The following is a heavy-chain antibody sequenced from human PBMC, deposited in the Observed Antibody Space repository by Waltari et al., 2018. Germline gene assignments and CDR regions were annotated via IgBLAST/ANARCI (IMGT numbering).Heavy chain of an antibody. CDR3: GRSDVAIPGDN. V-gene: IGHV3-7*03. Sequence: EVKLVESGGSQVQPGGSLILSCEGSGFSLRRNWISWVRQAPGKGPEWVANIKGDESERYYLDSVKGRFSISRDNAANTVYLRMNYLRSEDAAIYYCGRSDVAIPGDNWGQGTQVIVSS. CDR1: GFSLRRNW. J-gene: IGHJ4*02. CDR2: IKGDESER. D-gene: IGHD2-2*02.